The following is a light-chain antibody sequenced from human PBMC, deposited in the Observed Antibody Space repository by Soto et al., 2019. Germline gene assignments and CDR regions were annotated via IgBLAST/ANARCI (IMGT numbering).Light chain of an antibody. CDR2: LGS. V-gene: IGKV2-28*01. J-gene: IGKJ4*01. CDR3: MQALQTPLT. Sequence: DIVMTQSPPSLPVTPGEPASISCKSSQSLLHSNGYNYLDWYLQKPGQSPHLLIYLGSNRASGVPDRFSGSGSGTDFTLKISRVEAEDVGVYYCMQALQTPLTFGGGTKVEIK. CDR1: QSLLHSNGYNY.